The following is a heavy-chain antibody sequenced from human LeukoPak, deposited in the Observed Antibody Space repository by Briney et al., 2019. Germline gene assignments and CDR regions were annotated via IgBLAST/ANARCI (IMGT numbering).Heavy chain of an antibody. Sequence: SETLSLTCTVSGGSVSSYQWSWIRQPAGKGLEWIGRTYITENTDEDPSNYNPSFKSRVTVSVDRSKNQFSLRLRSVSAADTAVYFCARDTIFHYCGSGRHFNWFDPWGQGTLVTVSS. V-gene: IGHV4-4*07. CDR3: ARDTIFHYCGSGRHFNWFDP. CDR2: TYITENTDEDPS. CDR1: GGSVSSYQ. D-gene: IGHD3-10*01. J-gene: IGHJ5*02.